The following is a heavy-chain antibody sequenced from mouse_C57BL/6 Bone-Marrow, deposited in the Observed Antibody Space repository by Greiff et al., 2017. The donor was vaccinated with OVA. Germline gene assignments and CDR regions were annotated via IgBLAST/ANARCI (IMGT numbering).Heavy chain of an antibody. CDR3: ARWALRRGAWFAY. V-gene: IGHV1-81*01. Sequence: VKLMESGAELARPGASVKLSCKASGYTFTSYGISWVKQRTGQGLEWIGEIYPRSGNTYYNEKFKGKATLTADKSSSTAYMELRSLTSEDSAVYFCARWALRRGAWFAYWGQGTLVTVSA. D-gene: IGHD1-2*01. J-gene: IGHJ3*01. CDR1: GYTFTSYG. CDR2: IYPRSGNT.